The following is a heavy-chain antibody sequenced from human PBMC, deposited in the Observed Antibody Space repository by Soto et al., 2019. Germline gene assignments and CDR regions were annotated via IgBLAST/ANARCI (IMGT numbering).Heavy chain of an antibody. Sequence: PGGSLRLSCAASGFTFSSYAMSWVRQAPGKGLEWVSAISGSGGSTYYADSVKGRFTISRDNSKNTLYLQMNSLRAEDTAVYYCAKSGYYYDSSGYYYLYYFDYWGQGTLVTVSS. CDR1: GFTFSSYA. D-gene: IGHD3-22*01. J-gene: IGHJ4*02. CDR2: ISGSGGST. V-gene: IGHV3-23*01. CDR3: AKSGYYYDSSGYYYLYYFDY.